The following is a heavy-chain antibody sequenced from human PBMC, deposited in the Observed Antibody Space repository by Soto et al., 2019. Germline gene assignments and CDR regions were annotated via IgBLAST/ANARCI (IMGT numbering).Heavy chain of an antibody. Sequence: QVHVVQSGAEVKRPGSSVKVSCKASGGTFSVHSIGWVRQAAGQGLEWMGRTISIFGSSISAQKFQHRVLMTADSSTGTAYMELKNLTSEDTGVYFCVAYCSGGTCSGPPYGLDVWGRGTTVIVSS. CDR2: TISIFGSS. J-gene: IGHJ6*02. D-gene: IGHD2-15*01. V-gene: IGHV1-69*18. CDR3: VAYCSGGTCSGPPYGLDV. CDR1: GGTFSVHS.